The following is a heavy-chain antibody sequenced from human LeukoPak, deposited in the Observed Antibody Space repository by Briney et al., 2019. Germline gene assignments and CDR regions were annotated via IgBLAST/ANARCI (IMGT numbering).Heavy chain of an antibody. CDR1: GFTFSNAW. Sequence: GGSLRLSCAASGFTFSNAWMSWVRQVPGKGPEWVANIRQDGSEFYYVDSVKGRFTISRDNAKNSLYLQMDSLRAEDTAVYYCARDKVSGATLLDYWGQGTMVTVSS. V-gene: IGHV3-7*01. D-gene: IGHD1-26*01. CDR2: IRQDGSEF. CDR3: ARDKVSGATLLDY. J-gene: IGHJ3*01.